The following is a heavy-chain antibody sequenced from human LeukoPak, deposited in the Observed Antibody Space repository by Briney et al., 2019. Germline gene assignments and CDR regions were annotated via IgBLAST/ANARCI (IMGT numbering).Heavy chain of an antibody. J-gene: IGHJ5*02. CDR3: ARGDCSGGSCSLRGFDP. D-gene: IGHD2-15*01. V-gene: IGHV3-13*01. Sequence: GGSLRLFCAASGFTFSSYDMHWVRQATGKGLEWVSAIGTAGDTYYPGSVKGRFTISRENAKNSLYLQMNSLRAEDTAVYYCARGDCSGGSCSLRGFDPWGQGTLVTVSS. CDR2: IGTAGDT. CDR1: GFTFSSYD.